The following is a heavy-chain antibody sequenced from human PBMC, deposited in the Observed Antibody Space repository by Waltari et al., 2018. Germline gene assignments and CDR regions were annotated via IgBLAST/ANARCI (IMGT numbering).Heavy chain of an antibody. D-gene: IGHD3-22*01. CDR3: ARTFTMIGDFGY. CDR2: IYYSGST. Sequence: QLQLQESGPGLVKPSETLSLTCTVSGGSISSSSYYWGWIRQPPGKGLGWIGSIYYSGSTYYNPSLKSRVTISVDTSKNQFSLKLSSVTAADTAVYYCARTFTMIGDFGYWGQGTLVTVSS. CDR1: GGSISSSSYY. J-gene: IGHJ4*02. V-gene: IGHV4-39*01.